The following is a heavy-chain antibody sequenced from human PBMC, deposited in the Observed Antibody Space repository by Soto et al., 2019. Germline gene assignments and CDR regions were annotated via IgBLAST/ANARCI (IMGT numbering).Heavy chain of an antibody. V-gene: IGHV4-4*07. CDR1: GGSISSYY. J-gene: IGHJ5*02. Sequence: LSLTCTVSGGSISSYYWSWIRQPAGKGLEWIGRIYTSGSTNYNPSLKSRVTMSVDTSKNQFSLKLSSVTAADTAVYYCARDSEGRSSLYDWFDPWGPGTPVTLYS. CDR2: IYTSGST. CDR3: ARDSEGRSSLYDWFDP. D-gene: IGHD6-13*01.